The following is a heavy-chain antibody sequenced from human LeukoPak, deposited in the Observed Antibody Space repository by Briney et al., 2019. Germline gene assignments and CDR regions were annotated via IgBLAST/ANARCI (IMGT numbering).Heavy chain of an antibody. J-gene: IGHJ3*02. D-gene: IGHD3-22*01. Sequence: GGSLRLSCAASGFIFDDDGMSWVRQVPGKGLEWASEINWNGGRTAYADSVKGRFTISRDNAKNYLYLQMDSLRAEDTALYYCARVYSYKFDSSGRNAFDIWGRGTMVTVSS. CDR2: INWNGGRT. CDR3: ARVYSYKFDSSGRNAFDI. CDR1: GFIFDDDG. V-gene: IGHV3-20*04.